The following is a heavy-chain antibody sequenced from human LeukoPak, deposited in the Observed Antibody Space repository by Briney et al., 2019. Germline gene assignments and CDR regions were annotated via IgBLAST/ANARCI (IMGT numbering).Heavy chain of an antibody. J-gene: IGHJ4*02. D-gene: IGHD1-26*01. CDR1: GGSISSYY. Sequence: PSETLSLTCTVSGGSISSYYWSWIRQPPGKGLEWIGYIYYSGSTNYNPSLKSRVTISVDTSKNQFSLKLSSVTAADTAVYYCARGHGYSGSYYSWGYYWGQGTLVTVSS. CDR2: IYYSGST. CDR3: ARGHGYSGSYYSWGYY. V-gene: IGHV4-59*12.